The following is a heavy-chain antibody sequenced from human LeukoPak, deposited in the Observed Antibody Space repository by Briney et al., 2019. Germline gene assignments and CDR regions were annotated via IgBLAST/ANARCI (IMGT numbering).Heavy chain of an antibody. J-gene: IGHJ4*02. D-gene: IGHD4-17*01. Sequence: GGSLRLSCAASGFTFSSYAMSWVRQAPGKGLEWVSGISGSGGSTYYADSVKGRFTISRDTSRDTLYLQMNSLRAEDTAVYFCSKKGQSEDYGKPGWGQGTLVTVSS. CDR1: GFTFSSYA. V-gene: IGHV3-23*01. CDR2: ISGSGGST. CDR3: SKKGQSEDYGKPG.